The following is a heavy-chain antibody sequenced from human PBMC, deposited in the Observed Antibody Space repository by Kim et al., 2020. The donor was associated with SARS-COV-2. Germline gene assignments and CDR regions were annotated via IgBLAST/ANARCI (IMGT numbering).Heavy chain of an antibody. D-gene: IGHD6-13*01. V-gene: IGHV3-9*01. Sequence: GGSLRLSCAASGFTFDDYAMHWVRQAPGKGLEWVSGISWNSGSIGYADSVKGRFTISRDNAKNYLYLQMNSLRAEDTALYYCAKDGYSSSWYYFDYWGQG. CDR1: GFTFDDYA. CDR2: ISWNSGSI. CDR3: AKDGYSSSWYYFDY. J-gene: IGHJ4*02.